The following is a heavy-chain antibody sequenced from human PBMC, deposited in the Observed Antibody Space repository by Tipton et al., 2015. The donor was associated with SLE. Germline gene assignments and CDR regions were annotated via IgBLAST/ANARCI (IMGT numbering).Heavy chain of an antibody. J-gene: IGHJ4*02. V-gene: IGHV4-61*09. Sequence: LRLSCTVSGGSISSGSYYWSWIRQPAGKGLEWIGYIYTSGSTNYNPSLKSRVTISVDTSKNQFSLKLSSVTAADTAVYYCARGGDSGWTPFDYWGQGTLVTVSS. CDR2: IYTSGST. D-gene: IGHD6-19*01. CDR1: GGSISSGSYY. CDR3: ARGGDSGWTPFDY.